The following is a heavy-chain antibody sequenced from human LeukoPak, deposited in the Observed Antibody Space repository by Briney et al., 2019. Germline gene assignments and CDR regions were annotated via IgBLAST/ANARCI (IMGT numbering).Heavy chain of an antibody. Sequence: GGSLRLSCAASGFTFSSFAMSWVRQAPGKGLEWVSAISGSGGSTYYADSVKGRFTISRDNSKNTLFLQMNSLRAEDTAVYYRAKDLGGSYEGYWGQGTLVTVSS. J-gene: IGHJ4*02. CDR1: GFTFSSFA. CDR2: ISGSGGST. CDR3: AKDLGGSYEGY. V-gene: IGHV3-23*01. D-gene: IGHD1-26*01.